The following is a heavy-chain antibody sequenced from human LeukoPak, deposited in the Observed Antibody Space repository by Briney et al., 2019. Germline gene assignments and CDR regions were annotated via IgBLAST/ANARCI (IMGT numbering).Heavy chain of an antibody. D-gene: IGHD6-13*01. V-gene: IGHV1-18*01. CDR2: ISAYNGNT. J-gene: IGHJ4*02. CDR1: GYTFTSYG. CDR3: ARMGYSSSPTTGKIDY. Sequence: ASVKVSCKASGYTFTSYGISWVRQAPGQGLEWMGWISAYNGNTNYAQKLQGRVTMTTDTSTSTAYMELRSLRSDDTAVYYCARMGYSSSPTTGKIDYWGQGTLVTVSS.